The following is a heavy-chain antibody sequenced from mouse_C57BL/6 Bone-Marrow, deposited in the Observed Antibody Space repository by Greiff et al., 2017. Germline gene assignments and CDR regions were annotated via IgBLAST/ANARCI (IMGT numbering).Heavy chain of an antibody. Sequence: VQLQQSGAELVRPGASVKLSCKASGYTFTDYYINWVKQRPGQGLEWIARIYPGSGNTYYNEKFKGKATLTAEKSSSTAYMQLSSLTSEDSAVYFCARAYYSNYEDNWGQGTTLTVSS. CDR2: IYPGSGNT. J-gene: IGHJ2*01. CDR1: GYTFTDYY. CDR3: ARAYYSNYEDN. D-gene: IGHD2-5*01. V-gene: IGHV1-76*01.